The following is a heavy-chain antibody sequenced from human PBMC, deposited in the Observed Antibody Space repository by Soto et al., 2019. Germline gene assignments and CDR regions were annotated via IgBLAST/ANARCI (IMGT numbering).Heavy chain of an antibody. CDR1: GFTFAGYST. CDR2: ISGSGGST. V-gene: IGHV3-23*01. CDR3: AKSPNFYCSSYHCYKYYFDY. D-gene: IGHD2-2*01. J-gene: IGHJ4*02. Sequence: EVHLLESGGGLVQPGGSLRLSCAASGFTFAGYSTMSWVRQAPGKGLEWVSSISGSGGSTYYADSVKGRFTISRDNSKNTLYLQMNSLRTEDTAVYYCAKSPNFYCSSYHCYKYYFDYWGQGTLVTVSS.